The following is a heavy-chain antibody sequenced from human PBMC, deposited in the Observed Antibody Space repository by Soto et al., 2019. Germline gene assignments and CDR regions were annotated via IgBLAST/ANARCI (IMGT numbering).Heavy chain of an antibody. Sequence: ASVKVSCKASGYTFTSYAMHWVRQAPGQRLEWMGWINAGNGNTKYSQKFQGRVTITRDTSASTAYMELSSLRSEDTAVYYCARALLFDYYYYGMDVWGQGTTVTVSS. D-gene: IGHD3-10*02. CDR1: GYTFTSYA. J-gene: IGHJ6*02. CDR2: INAGNGNT. V-gene: IGHV1-3*01. CDR3: ARALLFDYYYYGMDV.